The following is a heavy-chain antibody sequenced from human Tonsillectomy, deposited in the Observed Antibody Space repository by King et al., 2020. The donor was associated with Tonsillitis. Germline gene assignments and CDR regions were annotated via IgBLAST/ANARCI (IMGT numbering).Heavy chain of an antibody. J-gene: IGHJ6*03. CDR1: GGTFSTYS. Sequence: VQLVESGAEVKKPGSSVKVSCKASGGTFSTYSITWVRQAPGQGLEWMGGIIPILGTTNYAQKFQGRVTITADGSTNQAYMELSSLRSEDTAVYFCARSLGRNYYYYLDVWGKGTTVTVSS. CDR3: ARSLGRNYYYYLDV. D-gene: IGHD3-16*01. V-gene: IGHV1-69*01. CDR2: IIPILGTT.